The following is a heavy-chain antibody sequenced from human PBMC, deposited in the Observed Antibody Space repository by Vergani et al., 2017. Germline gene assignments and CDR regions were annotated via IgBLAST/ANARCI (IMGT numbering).Heavy chain of an antibody. Sequence: QLQLQESGPGLVKPSETLSLTCTVSGGSISSGSYYWSWIRQPPGKGLEWIGYIYYSGSTYYNPSLKSRVTISVDTSKNQFSLKLSSVTAADTAVYYCAXGSGNYDFWSGYYYFDYWGQGTLVTVSS. CDR3: AXGSGNYDFWSGYYYFDY. D-gene: IGHD3-3*01. J-gene: IGHJ4*02. V-gene: IGHV4-31*03. CDR1: GGSISSGSYY. CDR2: IYYSGST.